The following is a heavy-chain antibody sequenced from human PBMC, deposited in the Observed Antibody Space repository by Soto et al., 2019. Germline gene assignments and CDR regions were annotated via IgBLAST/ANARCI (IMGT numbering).Heavy chain of an antibody. Sequence: ASVKVSCKTSGYTFSDYYMHWMRQAPGQGLEWLGWINLKSGGTTYRQNFRGRVTMTWDTSITTAFMELSRLMSDDTAVYYCARARANNWNNLLDFWGQGTLVTVSS. D-gene: IGHD1-20*01. CDR1: GYTFSDYY. CDR2: INLKSGGT. CDR3: ARARANNWNNLLDF. J-gene: IGHJ4*02. V-gene: IGHV1-2*02.